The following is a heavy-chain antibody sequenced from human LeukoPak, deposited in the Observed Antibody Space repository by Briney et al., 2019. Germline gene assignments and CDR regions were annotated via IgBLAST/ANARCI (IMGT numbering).Heavy chain of an antibody. CDR2: INHSGST. D-gene: IGHD6-6*01. CDR3: ARGRVRAARKYYYYMDV. Sequence: PPETLSLTYAVYGGSFSGYYWSWIRQPPGKGLEWIGEINHSGSTNYNPSLKSRVTISVDTSKNQFSLKLSSVTAADTAVYYCARGRVRAARKYYYYMDVWGKGTTVTVSS. J-gene: IGHJ6*03. CDR1: GGSFSGYY. V-gene: IGHV4-34*01.